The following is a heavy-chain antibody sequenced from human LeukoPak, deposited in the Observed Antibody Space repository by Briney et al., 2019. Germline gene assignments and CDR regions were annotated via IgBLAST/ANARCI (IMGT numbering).Heavy chain of an antibody. CDR3: VYGGSYYVA. Sequence: GGSLRLSCVASGFTFTRYWMTWVRQAPGTGLELVANRKEDRSEKSYGNSVKGRFTISRDNAKNSLYLQMNSLRAEDTALYYCVYGGSYYVAWGQGTLVTVSS. V-gene: IGHV3-7*01. J-gene: IGHJ5*02. CDR2: RKEDRSEK. CDR1: GFTFTRYW. D-gene: IGHD1-26*01.